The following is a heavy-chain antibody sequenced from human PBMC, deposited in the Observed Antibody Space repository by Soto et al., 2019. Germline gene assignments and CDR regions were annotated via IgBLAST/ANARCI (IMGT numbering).Heavy chain of an antibody. V-gene: IGHV2-5*02. CDR3: ALLNDGDYTF. D-gene: IGHD4-17*01. CDR2: IFWDDDK. J-gene: IGHJ4*02. Sequence: QITFKESGPTLVKPKQTLALTCTFCGISVTSDGVGVGWIRQPPGKALEWLAVIFWDDDKRYSPSLESRLSIARDTSKDQVFLTMTNMESVDTATYYCALLNDGDYTFWGQGTRVTVSS. CDR1: GISVTSDGVG.